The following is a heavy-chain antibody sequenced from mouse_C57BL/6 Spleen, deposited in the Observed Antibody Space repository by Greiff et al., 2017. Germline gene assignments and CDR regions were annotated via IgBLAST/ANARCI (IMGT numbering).Heavy chain of an antibody. CDR2: ISDGGSYT. CDR3: ARGITTDFTGYFDY. CDR1: GFTFSSYA. J-gene: IGHJ2*01. Sequence: EVMLVESGGGLVKPGGSLKLSCAASGFTFSSYAMSWVRQTPETRLEWVATISDGGSYTYYPDHVKGRFTISRDNAQNNLYLQMSHLKSEDTAMYYCARGITTDFTGYFDYWGQGTTLTVSS. V-gene: IGHV5-4*03. D-gene: IGHD1-1*01.